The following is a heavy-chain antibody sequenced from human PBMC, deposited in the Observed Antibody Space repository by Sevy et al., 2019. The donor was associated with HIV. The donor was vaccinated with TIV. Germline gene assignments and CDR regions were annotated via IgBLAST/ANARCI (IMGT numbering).Heavy chain of an antibody. V-gene: IGHV3-30*18. CDR2: ISYDGSNK. CDR3: AKDLNYGSGSYYFDY. J-gene: IGHJ4*02. Sequence: GGSLRLSCAASGFTFSSYGMHWVRQAPGKGLEWVAVISYDGSNKYDAVSVKGRFTISRDNSKNTLYLQMNSLRAEDTAVYYCAKDLNYGSGSYYFDYWGQGTLVTVSS. D-gene: IGHD3-10*01. CDR1: GFTFSSYG.